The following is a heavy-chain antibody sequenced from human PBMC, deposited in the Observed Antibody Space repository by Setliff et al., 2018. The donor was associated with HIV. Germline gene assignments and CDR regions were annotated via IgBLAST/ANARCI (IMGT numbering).Heavy chain of an antibody. D-gene: IGHD6-25*01. CDR3: AKDGDYRSGDYDAFVI. J-gene: IGHJ3*02. CDR1: GFTFTAHG. V-gene: IGHV3-30*02. CDR2: INYDENSE. Sequence: LRLSCAASGFTFTAHGMHWVRQAPDKGLEWVAFINYDENSEYYADSVKGRVTISRDNFRNTVDLQMNNLRPEDTAVYYCAKDGDYRSGDYDAFVIWVQGTMVTVSS.